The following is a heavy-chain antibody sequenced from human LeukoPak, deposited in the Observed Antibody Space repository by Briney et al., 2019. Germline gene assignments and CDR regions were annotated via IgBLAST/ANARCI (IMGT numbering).Heavy chain of an antibody. Sequence: SSGTLSLTCSVSGGSISSYYWSWIRQPPGKGLEWIGYIYYSGSTNYNPSLKSRVTISVDTSKNQFSLKLSSVTAADTAVYYCARLRPSGWGYYDMDVWGQGTTVTVSS. D-gene: IGHD3-10*01. J-gene: IGHJ6*02. V-gene: IGHV4-59*08. CDR2: IYYSGST. CDR1: GGSISSYY. CDR3: ARLRPSGWGYYDMDV.